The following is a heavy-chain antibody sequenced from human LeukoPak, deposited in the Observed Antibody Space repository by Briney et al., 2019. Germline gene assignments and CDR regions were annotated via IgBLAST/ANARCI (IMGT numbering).Heavy chain of an antibody. CDR1: GFTFSSNY. D-gene: IGHD3-10*01. V-gene: IGHV3-66*01. Sequence: GGSLRLSCAASGFTFSSNYMSWVRQAPGKGLEWVSVIYSGGSTYYADPVKGRFTISRDNSKNTLYLQMNSLRAEDTAVYYCARDLVRGSGPVDDAFDIWGQGTMVTVSS. CDR3: ARDLVRGSGPVDDAFDI. CDR2: IYSGGST. J-gene: IGHJ3*02.